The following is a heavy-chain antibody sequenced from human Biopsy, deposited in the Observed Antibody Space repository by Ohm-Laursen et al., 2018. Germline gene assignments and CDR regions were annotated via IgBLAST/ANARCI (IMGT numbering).Heavy chain of an antibody. J-gene: IGHJ3*01. D-gene: IGHD2-15*01. V-gene: IGHV4-61*01. CDR1: AASVSGGNFY. CDR3: ARVEDCSGDNCPRLAFDL. CDR2: MYNRGST. Sequence: GTLSLTCTVSAASVSGGNFYWSRHPPAPGQGREGGGYMYNRGSTNYSPSLKSRVTILLDTSKNQFSLKLGSVTVADTAVYYCARVEDCSGDNCPRLAFDLWGQGTTVIVSS.